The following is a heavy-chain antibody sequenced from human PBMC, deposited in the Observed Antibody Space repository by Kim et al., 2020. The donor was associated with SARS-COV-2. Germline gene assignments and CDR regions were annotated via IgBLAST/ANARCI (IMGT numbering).Heavy chain of an antibody. V-gene: IGHV4-34*01. D-gene: IGHD3-16*01. Sequence: SETLSLTCAVYGGSFSGYYWSWIRQPPGKGLEWIGEINHSGSTNYNPSLKSRVTISVDTSKNQFSLKLSSVTAADTAVYYCARGRTGGGYYYMDVWGKGTTVTVSS. CDR3: ARGRTGGGYYYMDV. J-gene: IGHJ6*03. CDR2: INHSGST. CDR1: GGSFSGYY.